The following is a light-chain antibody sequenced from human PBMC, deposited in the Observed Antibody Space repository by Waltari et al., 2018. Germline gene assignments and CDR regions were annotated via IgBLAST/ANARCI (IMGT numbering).Light chain of an antibody. J-gene: IGKJ2*01. CDR2: DAS. Sequence: DIQMTQSPSSVSASVGDRVTITCRASYSISRGLNWYQQKPGKAPSLLIYDASTLQSGVPSRFTGSGSGTDFTLTISSLRPEDFATDYCQQSPSIPYTFGQGTKVEIK. CDR3: QQSPSIPYT. CDR1: YSISRG. V-gene: IGKV1-39*01.